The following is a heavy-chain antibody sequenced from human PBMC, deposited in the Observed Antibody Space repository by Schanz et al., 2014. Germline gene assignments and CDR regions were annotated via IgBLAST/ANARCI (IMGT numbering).Heavy chain of an antibody. CDR3: ARDHVGDQDDTDC. CDR1: GFNVGNNY. D-gene: IGHD3-16*01. V-gene: IGHV3-66*02. Sequence: EVQLEVSGGGLVQPGGSLRLSCEASGFNVGNNYMSWVRQPPGKGLECISIIYSRGGTFHADSVKGRFTISRDNSKNTLYLQMSSLRAEDTAIYYCARDHVGDQDDTDCWGQGTLVTVSS. J-gene: IGHJ4*02. CDR2: IYSRGGT.